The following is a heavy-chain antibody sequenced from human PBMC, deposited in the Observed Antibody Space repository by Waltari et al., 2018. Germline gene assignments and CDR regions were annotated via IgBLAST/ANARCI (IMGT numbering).Heavy chain of an antibody. Sequence: QVQLQESGPGRVKPSETLSLTCTVPGGSIGSHYWSWIRQPPGKGLEWIGYIYYSGSTNYNPSLKSRVTISVDTSKNQFSLKLSSVTAADTAVYYCARDPSSSWYARGDYYFDYWGQGTLVTVSS. CDR1: GGSIGSHY. D-gene: IGHD6-13*01. J-gene: IGHJ4*02. CDR3: ARDPSSSWYARGDYYFDY. V-gene: IGHV4-59*11. CDR2: IYYSGST.